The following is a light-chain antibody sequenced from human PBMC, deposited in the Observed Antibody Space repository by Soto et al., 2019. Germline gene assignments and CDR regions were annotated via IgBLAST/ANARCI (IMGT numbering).Light chain of an antibody. V-gene: IGKV3-15*01. Sequence: LVITQSSATLSISPGERATLSCRASQSVISDLAWYHQKPGQAPRLLIYGASTRATGIPARFSGSGSGTEFTLTISSLQPDDFATYYCQHYNSYSEAFGQGTKVDI. CDR2: GAS. CDR1: QSVISD. CDR3: QHYNSYSEA. J-gene: IGKJ1*01.